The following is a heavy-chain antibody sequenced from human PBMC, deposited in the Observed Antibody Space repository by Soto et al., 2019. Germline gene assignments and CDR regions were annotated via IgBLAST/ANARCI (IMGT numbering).Heavy chain of an antibody. CDR1: GGSISSSDYY. D-gene: IGHD6-13*01. J-gene: IGHJ5*02. V-gene: IGHV4-39*01. CDR2: IYYSGSI. CDR3: ARHRNNRGSWYWVDP. Sequence: PSETRSLTWTVSGGSISSSDYYWAWIRQPPGKGLEWLATIYYSGSIYYSPSLKSRATISVDTSKNQISLNLSSVTAADTALYYCARHRNNRGSWYWVDPWGQGTLVTVSS.